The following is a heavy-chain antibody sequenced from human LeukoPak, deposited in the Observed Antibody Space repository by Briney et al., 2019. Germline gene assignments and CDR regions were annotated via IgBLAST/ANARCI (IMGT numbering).Heavy chain of an antibody. CDR1: GGTFSSYA. Sequence: ASVKVSCKASGGTFSSYAISRVRQAPGHGLEWMGGIIPIFGTANYAQKFHGRVTITADESTSTAYMELSCLRYEDTAVYYCARANMVRGVGLFFDRNWFDPWGQGTLVTVSS. D-gene: IGHD3-10*01. CDR2: IIPIFGTA. J-gene: IGHJ5*02. V-gene: IGHV1-69*13. CDR3: ARANMVRGVGLFFDRNWFDP.